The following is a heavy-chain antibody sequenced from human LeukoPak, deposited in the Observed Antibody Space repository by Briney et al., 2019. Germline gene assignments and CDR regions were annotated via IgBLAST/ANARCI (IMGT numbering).Heavy chain of an antibody. V-gene: IGHV3-30*04. J-gene: IGHJ4*02. CDR1: GFTFSSYA. D-gene: IGHD3-10*01. Sequence: GRSLSLSCAASGFTFSSYAMHWVRQAPGKGLEWVAAISHDGSNKYSADSVKGRFTISRDNSKNTLYLQMNSLRAEDTAVYYCAKRSSGSYYYFDYWGQGTLVTVSS. CDR2: ISHDGSNK. CDR3: AKRSSGSYYYFDY.